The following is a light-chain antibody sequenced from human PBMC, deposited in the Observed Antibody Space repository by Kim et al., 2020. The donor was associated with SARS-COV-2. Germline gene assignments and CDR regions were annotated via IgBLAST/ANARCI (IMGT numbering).Light chain of an antibody. CDR3: MQGTHWPLT. V-gene: IGKV2-30*02. Sequence: DVVMTKSPLSLPVTLGQPASISCRSSQSLVHSDGNTYLNWFQQRPGQSPRRLIYYVSNRDSGVPDRFSGSGSGTDFTLKISRVEAEDVGVYYCMQGTHWPLTFGGGTKVDIK. CDR2: YVS. J-gene: IGKJ4*01. CDR1: QSLVHSDGNTY.